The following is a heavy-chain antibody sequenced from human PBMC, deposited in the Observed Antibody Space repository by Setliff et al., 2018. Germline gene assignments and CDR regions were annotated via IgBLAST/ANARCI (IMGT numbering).Heavy chain of an antibody. CDR2: IGAYTGNT. CDR3: ARLVRYCTRTSCQRTPGTEY. D-gene: IGHD2-2*01. V-gene: IGHV1-18*01. CDR1: GYTLINYG. Sequence: ASVKVSCKASGYTLINYGISWVRQAPGQGLGWMGWIGAYTGNTNYAQKFQGRVTMTTDTSTSTAYMEVKSLTSDDTAVYYCARLVRYCTRTSCQRTPGTEYWGQGTLVTVSS. J-gene: IGHJ4*02.